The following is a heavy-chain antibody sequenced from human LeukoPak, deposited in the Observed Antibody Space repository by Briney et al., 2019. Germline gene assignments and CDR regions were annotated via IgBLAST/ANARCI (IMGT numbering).Heavy chain of an antibody. Sequence: PGRSLRPSCAASGFSFSAYGVHWVRQAPGKGLEWVAVIWYDGSSKDYADSVKGRFTFSRDNSKNTLYLQMNSLTVEDTAVYYCARSQSSSLIDYWGQGTLVTVSS. V-gene: IGHV3-33*01. CDR3: ARSQSSSLIDY. CDR1: GFSFSAYG. J-gene: IGHJ4*02. D-gene: IGHD6-13*01. CDR2: IWYDGSSK.